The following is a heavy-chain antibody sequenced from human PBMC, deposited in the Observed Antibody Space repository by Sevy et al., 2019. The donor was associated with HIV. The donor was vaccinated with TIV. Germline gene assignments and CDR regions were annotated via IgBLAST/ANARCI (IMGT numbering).Heavy chain of an antibody. CDR1: GYTLTQLS. Sequence: ASVKVSCKVSGYTLTQLSMHWVRQAPGKGLEWMASFDPEDGETNYAQKFQGRVTMTEDTSTDTAYMELSSLRSEDTAVYYCATTKDYYDNSAYPFDYWGQGTLVTVSS. J-gene: IGHJ4*02. CDR3: ATTKDYYDNSAYPFDY. V-gene: IGHV1-24*01. D-gene: IGHD3-22*01. CDR2: FDPEDGET.